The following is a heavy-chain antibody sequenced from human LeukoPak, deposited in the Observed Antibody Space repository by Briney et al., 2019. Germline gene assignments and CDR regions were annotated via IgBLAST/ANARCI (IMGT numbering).Heavy chain of an antibody. V-gene: IGHV3-23*01. D-gene: IGHD5-18*01. CDR1: GFTFSSYA. CDR2: ISGSGGST. J-gene: IGHJ4*02. Sequence: PGGSLRLSCAASGFTFSSYAMSWVRKAPGTGLEWVSAISGSGGSTYYADSVKGRFTISRDNSKNTLYLQMNSLRAEDTAVYYCARDEGGRGYSYGYDYWGQGTLVTVSS. CDR3: ARDEGGRGYSYGYDY.